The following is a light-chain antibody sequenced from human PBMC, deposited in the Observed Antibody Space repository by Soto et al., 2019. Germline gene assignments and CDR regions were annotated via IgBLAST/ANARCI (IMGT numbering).Light chain of an antibody. V-gene: IGKV2-28*01. CDR3: MQALQTPYT. CDR1: QSLLHSNGYNY. J-gene: IGKJ2*01. Sequence: EIVMTQSPLSLPVTPGEPASISCRSSQSLLHSNGYNYLDWYLQKPGQSPQVLIYLGSNRASGVPDRFSGTGSGTSFTLQISRVEAEDVGIYYCMQALQTPYTFGRGTKLEIK. CDR2: LGS.